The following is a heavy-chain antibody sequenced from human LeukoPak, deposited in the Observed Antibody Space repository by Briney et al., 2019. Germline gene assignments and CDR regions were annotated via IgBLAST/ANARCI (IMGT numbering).Heavy chain of an antibody. J-gene: IGHJ4*02. CDR1: GSTFSSYS. CDR3: ARKLESRRDGYKG. CDR2: ISSSSSTI. D-gene: IGHD5-24*01. Sequence: GGSLRLSCAASGSTFSSYSMNWVRQAPGKGLEWVSYISSSSSTIYYADSVKGRFTISRDNAKNSLYLQMNSLRAEDTAVYYCARKLESRRDGYKGWGQGTLVTVSS. V-gene: IGHV3-48*01.